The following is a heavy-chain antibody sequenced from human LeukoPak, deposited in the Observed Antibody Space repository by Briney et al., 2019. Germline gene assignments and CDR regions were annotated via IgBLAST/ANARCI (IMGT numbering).Heavy chain of an antibody. D-gene: IGHD1-26*01. Sequence: GASVKVSCKASGYTFTGYYIHWVRQAPGQGLEWMGWINPNSGGTNYAQKFQGRVTMTRDTSISTAYMELSRLRSDDTAVNYCAREWDSGSDYWGQGTLVTVSS. CDR1: GYTFTGYY. J-gene: IGHJ4*02. V-gene: IGHV1-2*02. CDR3: AREWDSGSDY. CDR2: INPNSGGT.